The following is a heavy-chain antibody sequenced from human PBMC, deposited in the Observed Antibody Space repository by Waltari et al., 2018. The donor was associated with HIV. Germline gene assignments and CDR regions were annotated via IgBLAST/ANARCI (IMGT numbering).Heavy chain of an antibody. CDR3: ARGPSSGWSWFDP. Sequence: EVRLLESGGGLVRPGGSLRLSCAASGFRFSDYNMNWVRQGPGKGLEWVASIGSLQNFIHYADSVNGRFTGSRDNAKNSLYLQMNSLTAEDTAVYYCARGPSSGWSWFDPWGQGTLVTVSS. CDR2: IGSLQNFI. J-gene: IGHJ5*02. V-gene: IGHV3-21*01. D-gene: IGHD6-19*01. CDR1: GFRFSDYN.